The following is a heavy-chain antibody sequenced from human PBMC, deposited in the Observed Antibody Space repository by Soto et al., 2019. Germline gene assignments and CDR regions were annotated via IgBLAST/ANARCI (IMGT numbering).Heavy chain of an antibody. V-gene: IGHV1-69*13. J-gene: IGHJ4*02. CDR2: IIPISGTA. Sequence: SVKVCCKASGGTFSSYAISWVPQAPGQGLEWMGGIIPISGTANYAQKFQGRVTITADESTSTAYMELRSLRSDDTAVYYCARVARLAVAGLEFDYWGQGTLVTVSS. CDR1: GGTFSSYA. CDR3: ARVARLAVAGLEFDY. D-gene: IGHD6-19*01.